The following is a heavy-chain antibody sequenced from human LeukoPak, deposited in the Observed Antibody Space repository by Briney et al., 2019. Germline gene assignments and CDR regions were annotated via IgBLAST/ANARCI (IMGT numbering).Heavy chain of an antibody. CDR2: ITIRGTST. J-gene: IGHJ4*02. Sequence: GGSLRLSCAASGFAFNTYAMTWVRQAPGKGLERVSSITIRGTSTYYADSVKGRLSISRDNSKNTLYLQMDGLRAEDTATYFCAKDLPNSGRNGLDSWGQGTLVTVSS. D-gene: IGHD1-14*01. CDR3: AKDLPNSGRNGLDS. CDR1: GFAFNTYA. V-gene: IGHV3-23*01.